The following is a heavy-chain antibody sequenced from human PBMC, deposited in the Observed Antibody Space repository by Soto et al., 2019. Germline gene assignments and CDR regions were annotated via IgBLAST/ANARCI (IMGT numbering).Heavy chain of an antibody. D-gene: IGHD3-22*01. Sequence: SETLSLTCAVYGGSFSGYYWSWIRQPPGKGLEWIGEINHSGSTNCNPSLKSRVTISVDTSKNQFSLKLSSVTAADTAVYYCARVLRDSSGYHLPYYYYGMDVWGQGTTVTVSS. CDR2: INHSGST. V-gene: IGHV4-34*01. CDR1: GGSFSGYY. J-gene: IGHJ6*02. CDR3: ARVLRDSSGYHLPYYYYGMDV.